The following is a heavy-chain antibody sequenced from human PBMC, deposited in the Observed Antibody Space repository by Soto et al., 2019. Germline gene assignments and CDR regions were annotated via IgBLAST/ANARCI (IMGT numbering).Heavy chain of an antibody. CDR2: ISYDGSNK. CDR3: ISTGGYFDY. V-gene: IGHV3-30*03. Sequence: WGSLRLSCAASGFTFMIYGMHWVRQAPGKGLEWVAFISYDGSNKYYVESVKGRFTISRDNSKNTLYLQMNSLRAEDTAVYYCISTGGYFDYWGQGTLVTVSS. CDR1: GFTFMIYG. D-gene: IGHD4-17*01. J-gene: IGHJ4*02.